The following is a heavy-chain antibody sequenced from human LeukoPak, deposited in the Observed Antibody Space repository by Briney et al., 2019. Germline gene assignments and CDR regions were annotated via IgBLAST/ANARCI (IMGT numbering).Heavy chain of an antibody. CDR3: ARAEEEEKITIFGVVIQTDAFDI. CDR1: GYTFTSYG. V-gene: IGHV1-18*01. J-gene: IGHJ3*02. D-gene: IGHD3-3*01. Sequence: GASVKVSCKASGYTFTSYGISWVRQAPGQGLEWMGRISAYNGNTNYAQKLQGRVTMTTDTSTSTAYMELRSLRSDDTAVYYCARAEEEEKITIFGVVIQTDAFDIWGQGTMVTVSS. CDR2: ISAYNGNT.